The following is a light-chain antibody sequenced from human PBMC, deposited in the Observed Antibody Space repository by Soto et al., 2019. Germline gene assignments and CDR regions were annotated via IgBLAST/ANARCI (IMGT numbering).Light chain of an antibody. CDR2: GAS. CDR3: QQYNSWPRT. CDR1: QSISNN. J-gene: IGKJ1*01. Sequence: EIVMTQSPATLSVSPGDRVTLSCWAGQSISNNLAWYQQKRGQAPRILIYGASTRYRGIPARFSGSGAGTEFTLTISSLQSEDFAVYYCQQYNSWPRTFGQGTRVEIK. V-gene: IGKV3D-15*01.